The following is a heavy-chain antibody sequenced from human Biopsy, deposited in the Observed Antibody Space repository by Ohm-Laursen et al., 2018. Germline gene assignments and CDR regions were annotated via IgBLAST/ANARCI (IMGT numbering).Heavy chain of an antibody. CDR1: GDNISTYY. J-gene: IGHJ2*01. CDR2: IHYTGHI. D-gene: IGHD5-12*01. Sequence: GTLSLTCTVSGDNISTYYWNWIRQTPGKGLEWIGYIHYTGHIRINPSLNRRATITVNTSKDHFSLKLSSLTAADTAIYYCARNRVDVVKVTTIGWNFDLWGRGTLVTVS. CDR3: ARNRVDVVKVTTIGWNFDL. V-gene: IGHV4-59*08.